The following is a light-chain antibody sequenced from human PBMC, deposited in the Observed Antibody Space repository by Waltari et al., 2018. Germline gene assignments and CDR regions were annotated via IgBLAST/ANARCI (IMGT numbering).Light chain of an antibody. CDR1: KNIRSY. J-gene: IGKJ4*01. Sequence: DLQMTQSPSSLSASVGDRVTISCRASKNIRSYLSWYQQKPGIAPKLVIYAASTLQSGVPSRFSGSGSGTNFTLTITSLQAEDFATYYCQQSHSTPRLTFGGGTKVEIK. CDR3: QQSHSTPRLT. V-gene: IGKV1-39*01. CDR2: AAS.